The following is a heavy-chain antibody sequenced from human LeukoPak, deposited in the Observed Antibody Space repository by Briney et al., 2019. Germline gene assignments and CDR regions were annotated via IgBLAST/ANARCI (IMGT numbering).Heavy chain of an antibody. J-gene: IGHJ4*02. CDR3: VRDGDVYNFDH. V-gene: IGHV3-74*01. D-gene: IGHD5-24*01. Sequence: GGSLRLFCAASGFTFRSHWMHWVRQAPGKGLVWVSRIKGDETYTNHADSVKGRFTISRDNAKNTLYLQMTSLRVEDTAIYYCVRDGDVYNFDHWGQGTLVTVSS. CDR1: GFTFRSHW. CDR2: IKGDETYT.